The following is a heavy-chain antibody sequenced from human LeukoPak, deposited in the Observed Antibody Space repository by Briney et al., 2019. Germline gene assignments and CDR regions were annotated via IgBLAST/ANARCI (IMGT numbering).Heavy chain of an antibody. J-gene: IGHJ4*02. CDR2: ISGSGDGT. CDR3: AKDLGYCSSFSCPFDY. D-gene: IGHD2-2*01. CDR1: GLTLSSYA. V-gene: IGHV3-23*01. Sequence: GGSLRLSCVASGLTLSSYAASWVRQAPGKGLEWVSGISGSGDGTYYADSVQGRFTISRDNSKNTLFLQMNSLRAEDTAVYYCAKDLGYCSSFSCPFDYWGQGTLVTVSS.